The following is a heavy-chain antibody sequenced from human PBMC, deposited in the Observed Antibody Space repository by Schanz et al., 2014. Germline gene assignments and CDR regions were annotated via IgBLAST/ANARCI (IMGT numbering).Heavy chain of an antibody. CDR3: SKDKQGSRSDDS. J-gene: IGHJ5*01. CDR1: GFNFNTYA. Sequence: EVQLLESGGGLAQPGGSLRLACAASGFNFNTYAMSWVRQAPGKGLEWVSSITTGGNTYYRDSVKGRFIVSRDNSKNTLYLEMNRLRVDDTAVYYCSKDKQGSRSDDSWGQGTLVTVSS. V-gene: IGHV3-23*01. CDR2: ITTGGNT. D-gene: IGHD2-15*01.